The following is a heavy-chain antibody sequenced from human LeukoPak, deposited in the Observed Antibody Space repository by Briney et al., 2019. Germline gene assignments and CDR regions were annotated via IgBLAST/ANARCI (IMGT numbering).Heavy chain of an antibody. J-gene: IGHJ3*02. D-gene: IGHD2/OR15-2a*01. Sequence: ASVKVSCKVSGYTLTELSMHWVRQAPGKGLEWMGGFDPEDGETIYAQKFQGRVTMTEDTSTDTAYMELSSLRSEDTAVYYCATGPLYLEYYDAFDIWGQGTMVTVSS. V-gene: IGHV1-24*01. CDR2: FDPEDGET. CDR3: ATGPLYLEYYDAFDI. CDR1: GYTLTELS.